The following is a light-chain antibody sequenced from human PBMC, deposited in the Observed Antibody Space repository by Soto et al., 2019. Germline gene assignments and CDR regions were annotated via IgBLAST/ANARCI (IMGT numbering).Light chain of an antibody. Sequence: QSALTQPASVSGSPGQSITISCTGTSSDVGTYNYVSWYQQHPGKAPKLMIYEVSNRPSGVSNRFSGSKSGNTASLTISGLQAEDEADYYCCSYSSSSPLRVFGGGTKLTVL. J-gene: IGLJ2*01. V-gene: IGLV2-14*01. CDR2: EVS. CDR1: SSDVGTYNY. CDR3: CSYSSSSPLRV.